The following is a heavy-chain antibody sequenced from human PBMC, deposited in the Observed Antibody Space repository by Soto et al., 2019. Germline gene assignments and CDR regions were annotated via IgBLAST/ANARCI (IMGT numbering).Heavy chain of an antibody. CDR2: IYSGGST. CDR1: GFTVSSNS. Sequence: GGSLRLSCAASGFTVSSNSMSWVRQAPGKGLEWVSVIYSGGSTYYADSVKGRFTISRDNSKNTLYLQMNSLRAEDTAVYYCASPYRGGTTLDAFDIWGQGTMVTVSS. V-gene: IGHV3-53*01. CDR3: ASPYRGGTTLDAFDI. J-gene: IGHJ3*02. D-gene: IGHD2-15*01.